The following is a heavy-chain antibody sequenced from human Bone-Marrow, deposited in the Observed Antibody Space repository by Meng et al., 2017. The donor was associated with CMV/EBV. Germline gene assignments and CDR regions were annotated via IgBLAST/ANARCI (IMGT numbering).Heavy chain of an antibody. CDR3: ARGTYYDFWSGYYTGAGYYYGMDV. CDR1: GFTFSSYS. V-gene: IGHV3-21*01. CDR2: ISSSSSYI. D-gene: IGHD3-3*01. Sequence: GESLKISCAASGFTFSSYSMNWVRQAPGKGLEWVSSISSSSSYIYYADSVKGRFTISRDNAKNSLYLQMNSLRAEDTAVYYCARGTYYDFWSGYYTGAGYYYGMDVWGQGTTVTFSS. J-gene: IGHJ6*01.